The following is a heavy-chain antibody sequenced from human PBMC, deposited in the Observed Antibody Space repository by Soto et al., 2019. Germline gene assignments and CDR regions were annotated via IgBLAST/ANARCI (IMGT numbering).Heavy chain of an antibody. CDR3: ARGGRYRENYYFGMDV. J-gene: IGHJ6*02. Sequence: GGSLRLSCAASGFTLSNFWMHWVRQAPGKGLEWVSRINSDGRSTSYVDSVKGRFTISRDNANNTLYLEMNSLRAEDTAVYFCARGGRYRENYYFGMDVWGQGTTVTVSS. CDR1: GFTLSNFW. CDR2: INSDGRST. D-gene: IGHD1-26*01. V-gene: IGHV3-74*01.